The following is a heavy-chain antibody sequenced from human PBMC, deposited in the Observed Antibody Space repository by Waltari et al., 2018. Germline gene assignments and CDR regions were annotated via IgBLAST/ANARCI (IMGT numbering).Heavy chain of an antibody. V-gene: IGHV1-8*02. J-gene: IGHJ4*02. Sequence: QVQLVQSGAEVKKPGASGRVSCTPSGYTFATYDINWVRQAPGQGLEYMGWMNPNSGNTGYAQKFQGRLTFTGDTSISTAYMELSSLTSEDTAVYYCASEPFYARWGQGTLVTVSS. CDR2: MNPNSGNT. CDR3: ASEPFYAR. CDR1: GYTFATYD. D-gene: IGHD2-2*01.